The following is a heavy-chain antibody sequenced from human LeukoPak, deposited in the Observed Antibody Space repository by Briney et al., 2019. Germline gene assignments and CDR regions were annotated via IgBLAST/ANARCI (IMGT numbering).Heavy chain of an antibody. CDR3: ARELSPVVKYYFEY. Sequence: PGGSLRLSCAASGFTFSSYGIHWVRQAPGKGLEWVAVIWYDGSNKYYADSVKGRFTISRDNSKNTLYLQMNSLRAEDTALYYCARELSPVVKYYFEYWGQGTLATVSP. J-gene: IGHJ4*02. V-gene: IGHV3-33*01. CDR1: GFTFSSYG. CDR2: IWYDGSNK. D-gene: IGHD3-22*01.